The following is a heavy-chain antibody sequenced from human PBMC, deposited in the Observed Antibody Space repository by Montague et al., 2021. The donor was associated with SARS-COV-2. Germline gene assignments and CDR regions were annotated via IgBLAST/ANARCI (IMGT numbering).Heavy chain of an antibody. Sequence: ESLSLTCSVSSGSIISSGYYWGWIRQPPGKELEWIGNIYYSGTTYYNPSLQSRGTISVDTSKNHLSLRLSSVTAADTAVYFCARGMIRGVTTPFDYWGQGSQVTVSS. V-gene: IGHV4-39*02. CDR3: ARGMIRGVTTPFDY. D-gene: IGHD3-10*01. CDR2: IYYSGTT. CDR1: SGSIISSGYY. J-gene: IGHJ4*02.